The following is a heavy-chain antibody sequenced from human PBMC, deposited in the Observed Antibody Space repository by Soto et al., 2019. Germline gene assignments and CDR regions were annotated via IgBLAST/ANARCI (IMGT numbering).Heavy chain of an antibody. CDR2: ISGSGGST. J-gene: IGHJ6*02. Sequence: EVQLLESGGGLVQPGGSLRLSCAASGFTFSSYAMSWVRQAPGKGLEWVSAISGSGGSTYYADSVKGRFTISRDNSKNTLYLQMNSLRAEDTAVYYCAKVLRVDTAMARYYYYYGMDVWGQGTTVNVSS. CDR3: AKVLRVDTAMARYYYYYGMDV. V-gene: IGHV3-23*01. D-gene: IGHD5-18*01. CDR1: GFTFSSYA.